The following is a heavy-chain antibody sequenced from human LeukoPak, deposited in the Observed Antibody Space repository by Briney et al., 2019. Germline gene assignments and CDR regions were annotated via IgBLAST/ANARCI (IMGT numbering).Heavy chain of an antibody. Sequence: PGGSLRLSCAASGFTFSTYWMHWVRQAPGKGLVWVSRIKSDRGSRNYADSVKGRFAISRDNAKNTLYLQMNSLRAEDTAVYYCARESSGYLDYWGQGTLVTVSS. CDR1: GFTFSTYW. V-gene: IGHV3-74*01. J-gene: IGHJ4*02. CDR2: IKSDRGSR. CDR3: ARESSGYLDY. D-gene: IGHD2-15*01.